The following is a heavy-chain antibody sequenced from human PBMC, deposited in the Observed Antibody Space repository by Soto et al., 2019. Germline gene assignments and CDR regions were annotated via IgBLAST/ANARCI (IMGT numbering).Heavy chain of an antibody. V-gene: IGHV3-30*18. Sequence: QVQLVESGGGVVQPGRSLRLSCAASGFTFSSYGMHWVRQAPGKGLEWVAVISYDGSNKYYADSVKGRFTISRDNSKTTLYLQMNSLRAEDTAVYYCAKDPATLRDEDWYFDLWGRGTLVTVSS. CDR1: GFTFSSYG. CDR2: ISYDGSNK. D-gene: IGHD4-17*01. CDR3: AKDPATLRDEDWYFDL. J-gene: IGHJ2*01.